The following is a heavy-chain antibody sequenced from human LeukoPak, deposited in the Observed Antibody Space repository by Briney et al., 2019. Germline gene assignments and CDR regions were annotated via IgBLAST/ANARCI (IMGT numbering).Heavy chain of an antibody. J-gene: IGHJ4*02. Sequence: GGSLRLSCAASGFTFSSYSMNWVRQAPGKGLEWVSSISSSSSYIYYADSVKGRFTISRDNAKNSLYLQMNSLRAEDTAVYYCARDDGVGATDPIDYWGQGTLVTASS. CDR2: ISSSSSYI. V-gene: IGHV3-21*01. CDR3: ARDDGVGATDPIDY. CDR1: GFTFSSYS. D-gene: IGHD1-26*01.